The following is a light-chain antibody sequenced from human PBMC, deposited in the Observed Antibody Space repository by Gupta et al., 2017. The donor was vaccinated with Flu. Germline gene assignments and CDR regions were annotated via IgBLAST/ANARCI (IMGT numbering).Light chain of an antibody. Sequence: FLLTQPHSVSESPGKTVTISCTRSSGSIASNYVQWYQQRPGSAPNTMIYENNQRLSGVPDRFSGSIDISSNSASLTISGLKTEDEAEYYCQTYDNSNWVFGGGTKLTVL. CDR1: SGSIASNY. CDR3: QTYDNSNWV. V-gene: IGLV6-57*03. J-gene: IGLJ3*02. CDR2: ENN.